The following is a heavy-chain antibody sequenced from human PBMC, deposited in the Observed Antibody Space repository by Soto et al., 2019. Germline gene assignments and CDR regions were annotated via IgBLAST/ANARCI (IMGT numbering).Heavy chain of an antibody. Sequence: PGGSLRLSCAASGFTFSSYWMSWVRQAPGKGLEWVANIKQDGSEKYYVDSVKGRFTISRDNAKNSLYLQMNSLRAEDTAVYYCARDTVAEGYYYYYGMDVWGQGTTVTVSS. J-gene: IGHJ6*02. V-gene: IGHV3-7*01. CDR1: GFTFSSYW. D-gene: IGHD6-19*01. CDR2: IKQDGSEK. CDR3: ARDTVAEGYYYYYGMDV.